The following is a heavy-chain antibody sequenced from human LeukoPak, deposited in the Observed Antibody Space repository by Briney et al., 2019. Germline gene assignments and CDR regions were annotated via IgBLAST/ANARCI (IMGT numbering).Heavy chain of an antibody. CDR1: GFTFSNSW. Sequence: GGSLRLSCAASGFTFSNSWMTWVRQAPGKGLEWVAYMKEDGTEIYYVDSVKGRFTISRDNAKNTLYLQMNSLRAEDTAVYYCAKDQGLRYFDYWGQGTLVTVSS. CDR3: AKDQGLRYFDY. J-gene: IGHJ4*02. D-gene: IGHD3-9*01. CDR2: MKEDGTEI. V-gene: IGHV3-7*03.